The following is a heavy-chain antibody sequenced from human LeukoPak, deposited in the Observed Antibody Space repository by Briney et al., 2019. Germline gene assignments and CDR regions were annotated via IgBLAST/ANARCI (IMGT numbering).Heavy chain of an antibody. CDR1: GASISSYS. D-gene: IGHD3-3*01. J-gene: IGHJ4*02. CDR2: ISYSGST. V-gene: IGHV4-59*08. Sequence: PSETLSLTCTVSGASISSYSWSWIRQPPGKGLEWIGYISYSGSTNYNPSLKSRVTISADTSKNQDSLTLSSVIAADTAVYYCARHPDLYFFDYWGQGTLVTVSS. CDR3: ARHPDLYFFDY.